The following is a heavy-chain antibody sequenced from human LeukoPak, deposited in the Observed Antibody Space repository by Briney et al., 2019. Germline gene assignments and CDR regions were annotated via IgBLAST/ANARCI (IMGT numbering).Heavy chain of an antibody. CDR3: ASLSLGHY. J-gene: IGHJ4*02. CDR1: GFTVSNNY. V-gene: IGHV3-53*01. Sequence: GGSLRLSCAASGFTVSNNYMSWVRQAPGRGLEWVSVIYSGGSTYYADSVKGRFTISRDTSKNTLSLQMNSLRAEDTAVYYCASLSLGHYWGQGTLVTVSS. CDR2: IYSGGST. D-gene: IGHD6-6*01.